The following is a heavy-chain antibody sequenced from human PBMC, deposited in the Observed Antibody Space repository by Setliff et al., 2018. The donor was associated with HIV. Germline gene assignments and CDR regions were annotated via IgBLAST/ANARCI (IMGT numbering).Heavy chain of an antibody. J-gene: IGHJ4*02. V-gene: IGHV1-18*01. CDR2: ISVDKGDT. CDR3: ARGRWLQSAFDY. CDR1: GYTFINYG. Sequence: ASVKVSCKASGYTFINYGITWVRQAPGQGLEWMGWISVDKGDTNYAQKVQGRVTMTTDTSTSTAYMELRSLRSDDTAVYYCARGRWLQSAFDYWGQGTLVTAPQ. D-gene: IGHD5-12*01.